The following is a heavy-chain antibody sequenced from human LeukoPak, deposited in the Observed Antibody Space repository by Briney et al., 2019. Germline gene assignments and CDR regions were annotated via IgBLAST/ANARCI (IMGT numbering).Heavy chain of an antibody. D-gene: IGHD3-22*01. V-gene: IGHV3-21*01. CDR2: ISSSSSYI. Sequence: PGGSLRLSCAASGFTFSSYSMNWVRQAPGKGLEWVSSISSSSSYIYYADSVKGRFTISRDNAKNSLYLQMNSLRAEDTAVYYCARDPIYDSSGYYYPPPVGLDYWGQGTLVTVSS. CDR3: ARDPIYDSSGYYYPPPVGLDY. J-gene: IGHJ4*02. CDR1: GFTFSSYS.